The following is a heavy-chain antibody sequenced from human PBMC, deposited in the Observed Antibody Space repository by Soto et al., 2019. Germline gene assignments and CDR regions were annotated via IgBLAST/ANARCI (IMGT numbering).Heavy chain of an antibody. D-gene: IGHD6-19*01. CDR3: AKDRFGSGLYYFDH. CDR2: ISWNSVTI. V-gene: IGHV3-9*01. J-gene: IGHJ4*02. Sequence: GGSLRLSCAASGFTFDDYAMHWVRQAPGKGLEWVSGISWNSVTIEYADSVKGRFTISRDNAKNSLYLQMNSLGVDDTALYYCAKDRFGSGLYYFDHWGQGTLVT. CDR1: GFTFDDYA.